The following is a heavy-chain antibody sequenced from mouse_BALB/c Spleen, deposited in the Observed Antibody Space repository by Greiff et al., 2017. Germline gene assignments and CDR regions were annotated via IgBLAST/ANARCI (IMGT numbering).Heavy chain of an antibody. D-gene: IGHD4-1*01. CDR3: ARPWAFAY. J-gene: IGHJ3*01. V-gene: IGHV1-7*01. Sequence: VQLQQSGAELAKPGASVKMSCKASGYTFTSYWMHWVKQRPGQGLEWIGYINPSTGYTEYNQKFKDKATLTADKSSSTAYMQLSSLTSEDSAVYYCARPWAFAYWGQGTLVTVSA. CDR1: GYTFTSYW. CDR2: INPSTGYT.